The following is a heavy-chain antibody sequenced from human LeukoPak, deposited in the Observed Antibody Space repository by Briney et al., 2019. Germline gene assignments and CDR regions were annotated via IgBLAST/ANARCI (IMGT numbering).Heavy chain of an antibody. Sequence: GSLRLSCAASGFSLSNYGMHWVRQAPGKGLEWVAALLYDGNTKHYADSVKGRFTISRDISKNTFYLQMSSLTAEDTAVYYCARDHRPEIQYYYMDVWGKGTTVAVSS. J-gene: IGHJ6*03. CDR1: GFSLSNYG. V-gene: IGHV3-33*01. CDR3: ARDHRPEIQYYYMDV. CDR2: LLYDGNTK. D-gene: IGHD1-14*01.